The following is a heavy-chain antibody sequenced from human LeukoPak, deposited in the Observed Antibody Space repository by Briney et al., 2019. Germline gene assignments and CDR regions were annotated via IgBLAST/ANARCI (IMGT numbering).Heavy chain of an antibody. Sequence: TGGSLRLSCAASGFTFSSYGMSWVRQAPGKGLEWVSAISGSGGSTYYADSVKGRFTISRDNAKNTLSLQINSLRAEDTAVYYCAREILAPGKTHDYWGQGTLVTVSS. CDR2: ISGSGGST. V-gene: IGHV3-23*01. CDR3: AREILAPGKTHDY. J-gene: IGHJ4*02. CDR1: GFTFSSYG.